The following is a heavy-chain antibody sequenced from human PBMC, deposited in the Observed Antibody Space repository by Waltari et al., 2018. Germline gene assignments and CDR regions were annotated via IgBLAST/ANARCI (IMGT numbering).Heavy chain of an antibody. CDR1: GFTFSSYS. J-gene: IGHJ3*02. D-gene: IGHD3-16*01. V-gene: IGHV3-21*01. CDR3: ARTLTCGGVDAFDI. Sequence: EVQLVESGGGLVKPGGSLRLSCAASGFTFSSYSMNWVRQAPGKGLEWVSSISSSSSYIYYADSVKGAVTISRDNAKNSLYLQMNSLRAEYTAVYYCARTLTCGGVDAFDIWGQGTMVTVSS. CDR2: ISSSSSYI.